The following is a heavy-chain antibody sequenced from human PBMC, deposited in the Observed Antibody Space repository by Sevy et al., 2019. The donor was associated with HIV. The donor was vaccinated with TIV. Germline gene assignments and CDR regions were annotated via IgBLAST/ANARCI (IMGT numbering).Heavy chain of an antibody. Sequence: GGSLRLSCAASGFTFSSYSMNWVRQAPGKGLEWVPFISSSNSTIYYADSVKGRFTISRDNAKNSLYLQMNSLRAEDTAVYYCARDLFIHSNSDYWGQGTLVTVSS. V-gene: IGHV3-48*01. J-gene: IGHJ4*02. CDR1: GFTFSSYS. D-gene: IGHD4-4*01. CDR2: ISSSNSTI. CDR3: ARDLFIHSNSDY.